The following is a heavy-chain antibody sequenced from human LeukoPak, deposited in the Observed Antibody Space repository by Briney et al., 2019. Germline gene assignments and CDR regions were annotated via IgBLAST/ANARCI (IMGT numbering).Heavy chain of an antibody. CDR1: GFTFSDYS. J-gene: IGHJ4*02. CDR3: ARGSHRGAWLIDY. Sequence: GGSLRLSCVTSGFTFSDYSMNWVRQAPGTGPQWISFLDASGDNIDYADSVRDRFTISRDNAKNSLYLHMNSLGDDDTAVYYCARGSHRGAWLIDYWGQGTLVTVSS. V-gene: IGHV3-48*02. CDR2: LDASGDNI. D-gene: IGHD5-12*01.